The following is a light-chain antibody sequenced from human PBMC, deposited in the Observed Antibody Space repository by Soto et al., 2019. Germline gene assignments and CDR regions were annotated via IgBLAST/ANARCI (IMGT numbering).Light chain of an antibody. CDR2: EVS. CDR3: SSYTSSSTVI. V-gene: IGLV2-14*01. CDR1: SSDVGGYNY. Sequence: QSALTQPASVSGSPGQSITISCTGTSSDVGGYNYVSWYQHHTGKAPKFMIYEVSDRPSGVSNRFSGSKSGITASLTISGLQAEDEAHYYCSSYTSSSTVICGGGTKLTVL. J-gene: IGLJ2*01.